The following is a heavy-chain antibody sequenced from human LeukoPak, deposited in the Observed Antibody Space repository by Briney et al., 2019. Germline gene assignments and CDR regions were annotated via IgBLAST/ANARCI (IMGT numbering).Heavy chain of an antibody. CDR1: GGSFSGYY. D-gene: IGHD2-2*01. J-gene: IGHJ1*01. CDR2: INHSGST. CDR3: ARGRYCSSTSCYDFQH. V-gene: IGHV4-34*01. Sequence: SETLSLTXAVYGGSFSGYYWSWIRQPPGKGLEWIGEINHSGSTNYNPSLKSRVTISVDTSKNQFSLKLSSVTAADTAVYYCARGRYCSSTSCYDFQHWGQGTLVTVSS.